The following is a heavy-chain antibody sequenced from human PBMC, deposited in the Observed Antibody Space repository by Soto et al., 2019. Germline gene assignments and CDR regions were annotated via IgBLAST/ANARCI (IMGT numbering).Heavy chain of an antibody. D-gene: IGHD1-1*01. CDR2: IGGGGFTT. CDR3: AKVITTGTTRDAFDI. J-gene: IGHJ3*02. Sequence: PGGSLRLSCAASGFTFSTYAMTWVRQAPGKGLEWVSSIGGGGFTTYYADSVRGRFTISRDNSRNTLYLQMDSLRAEDTALYYCAKVITTGTTRDAFDIWGQGTMVTVSS. V-gene: IGHV3-23*01. CDR1: GFTFSTYA.